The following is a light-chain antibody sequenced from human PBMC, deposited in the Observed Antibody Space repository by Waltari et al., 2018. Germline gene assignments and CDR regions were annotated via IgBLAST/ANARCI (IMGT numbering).Light chain of an antibody. J-gene: IGLJ3*02. CDR3: SSYTSSSTWV. CDR2: DVS. V-gene: IGLV2-14*03. CDR1: SSDVGVYIY. Sequence: SALTHPASVSGSPGQSITIPSTGTSSDVGVYIYVSWYQQHPGKAPKLMIYDVSNRPSGVSNRFSGSKSGNTASLTISGLQAEDEADYYCSSYTSSSTWVFGGGTKLTVL.